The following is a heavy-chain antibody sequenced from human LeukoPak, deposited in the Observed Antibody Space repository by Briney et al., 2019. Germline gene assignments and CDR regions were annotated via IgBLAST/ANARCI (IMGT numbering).Heavy chain of an antibody. V-gene: IGHV3-23*01. D-gene: IGHD4-17*01. CDR3: AKDGRLRYAFDI. CDR1: GFTFSGYA. Sequence: GGSLRLSCAASGFTFSGYAMSWVRQAPGKGLEWVSAISGSGGSTYYADSVKGRFTISRDNSKNTLYLQMNSLRAEDTAVYYCAKDGRLRYAFDIWGQGTMVTVSS. J-gene: IGHJ3*02. CDR2: ISGSGGST.